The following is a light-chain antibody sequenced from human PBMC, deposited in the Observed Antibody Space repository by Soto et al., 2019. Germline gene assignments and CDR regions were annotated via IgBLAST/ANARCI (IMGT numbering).Light chain of an antibody. CDR1: SSNIGNNY. J-gene: IGLJ2*01. Sequence: QSVLTQPPSVSAAPGQKVTISCSGGSSNIGNNYVSWYQQLPGTAPKLLIYDNNQRPSGIPDRFSGSKSGTSATLGITGLQTGDEGDYYCGTWDSSLSVVVFGGGTKLTVL. CDR2: DNN. CDR3: GTWDSSLSVVV. V-gene: IGLV1-51*01.